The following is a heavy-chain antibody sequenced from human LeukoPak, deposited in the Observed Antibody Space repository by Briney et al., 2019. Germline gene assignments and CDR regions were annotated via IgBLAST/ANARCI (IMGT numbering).Heavy chain of an antibody. CDR2: INPNSDAT. Sequence: ASVKVSCKAAGYTFTDYYLHWVRQARGQGLEWMGWINPNSDATKYPHKFQGTVTITSDTSISTAYMELSRLTSDDTAVYYCARSYSTTWLSDYWGQGTLVTVSS. V-gene: IGHV1-2*02. CDR3: ARSYSTTWLSDY. D-gene: IGHD6-13*01. CDR1: GYTFTDYY. J-gene: IGHJ4*02.